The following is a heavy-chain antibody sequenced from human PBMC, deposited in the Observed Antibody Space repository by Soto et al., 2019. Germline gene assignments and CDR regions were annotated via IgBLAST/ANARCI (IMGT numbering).Heavy chain of an antibody. J-gene: IGHJ2*01. CDR3: ARPVFGDYGYFDL. D-gene: IGHD3-10*01. V-gene: IGHV1-69*08. Sequence: QDQLVQSGAEVKKPGSSVKVSCKASGGTFSSHTFSWVRQAPGQGLEWMGRIIPALGTATYAQKLQGRVTITADESATTVYMELKRLRSEDAAVYYCARPVFGDYGYFDLWGRGTLVTVSS. CDR1: GGTFSSHT. CDR2: IIPALGTA.